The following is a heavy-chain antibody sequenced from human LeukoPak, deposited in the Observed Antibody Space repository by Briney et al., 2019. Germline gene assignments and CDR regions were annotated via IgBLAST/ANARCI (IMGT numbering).Heavy chain of an antibody. D-gene: IGHD6-19*01. J-gene: IGHJ4*01. CDR3: ARYRSGYSSGRYSY. CDR1: GGSISSSSYY. CDR2: MYYSGST. Sequence: SETLSLTCTVSGGSISSSSYYWGWIRQPPGKGLEWIGSMYYSGSTYYNPSLKSRVTISVDTSKNQFSLKLSSVTAADTAVYYCARYRSGYSSGRYSYWGHGTLVTVSS. V-gene: IGHV4-39*01.